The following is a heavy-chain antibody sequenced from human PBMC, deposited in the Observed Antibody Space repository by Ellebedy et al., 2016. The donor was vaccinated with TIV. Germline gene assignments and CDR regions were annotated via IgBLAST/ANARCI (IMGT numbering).Heavy chain of an antibody. CDR1: GDSISSSNSY. J-gene: IGHJ4*02. CDR3: ARRSPASPHFDY. V-gene: IGHV4-39*01. CDR2: IHHSGST. Sequence: MPGGSLRLSCTVSGDSISSSNSYRTWIRQPPGKGLEWIGSIHHSGSTYYHPSLESRVTISVDTSRNQFSLKLSSVTAADTAVYYCARRSPASPHFDYWGQGILVTVSS.